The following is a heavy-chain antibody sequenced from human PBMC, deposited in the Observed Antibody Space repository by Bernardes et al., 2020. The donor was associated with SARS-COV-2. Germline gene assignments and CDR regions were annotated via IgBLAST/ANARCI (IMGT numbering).Heavy chain of an antibody. J-gene: IGHJ4*02. Sequence: ASVKVSCKASGYTFIGYYIHWVRQAPGLGLEWMGLITANSGDTRYTQKFQGWVTMTRDTSISTAYMELSSLKSDDTAVYYCATSLSGTGDYFDYWGQGTLVAVSS. CDR2: ITANSGDT. CDR3: ATSLSGTGDYFDY. D-gene: IGHD6-13*01. V-gene: IGHV1-2*04. CDR1: GYTFIGYY.